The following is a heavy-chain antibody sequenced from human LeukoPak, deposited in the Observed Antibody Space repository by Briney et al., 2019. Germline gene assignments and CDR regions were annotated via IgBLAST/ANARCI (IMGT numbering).Heavy chain of an antibody. J-gene: IGHJ4*02. CDR2: LSGSGGTT. V-gene: IGHV3-23*01. CDR1: GFTFSDYT. CDR3: ARAMMVVANLWGVYDY. D-gene: IGHD3-22*01. Sequence: GGSLRLSCAASGFTFSDYTINWVRQAPGKGLEWVSGLSGSGGTTYYADSVKGRFTISRDNSKNTLYLQMDSLRAEDTAGYFCARAMMVVANLWGVYDYWGQGTLVTVSS.